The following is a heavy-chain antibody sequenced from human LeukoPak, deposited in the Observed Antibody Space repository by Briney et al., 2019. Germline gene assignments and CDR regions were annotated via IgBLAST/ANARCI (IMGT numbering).Heavy chain of an antibody. Sequence: PSETLSLTCAVYGGSFSGYYWSWIRQPPGKGLEWIGEINHSGSTNYNPSLKSRVTISVDTSKNQFSLKVNSVTAADTAVYYCARDLMGIAYRGAFYYWGQGTLVTVSS. J-gene: IGHJ4*02. V-gene: IGHV4-34*01. CDR1: GGSFSGYY. CDR2: INHSGST. D-gene: IGHD6-13*01. CDR3: ARDLMGIAYRGAFYY.